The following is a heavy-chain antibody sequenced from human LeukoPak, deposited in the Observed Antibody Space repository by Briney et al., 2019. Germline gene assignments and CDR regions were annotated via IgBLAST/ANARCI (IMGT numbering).Heavy chain of an antibody. CDR3: AKDLSSSGTYPKWGP. D-gene: IGHD3-22*01. J-gene: IGHJ5*02. CDR1: GFTFSSYA. Sequence: GGSLRLSCAASGFTFSSYAMSWVRQAPGKGLEWVSTIRDNGSSTYYADSVKGRFTISRYNSNNTLCLQMNSLRAEDTALYYCAKDLSSSGTYPKWGPWGQGTPVTVSS. V-gene: IGHV3-23*01. CDR2: IRDNGSST.